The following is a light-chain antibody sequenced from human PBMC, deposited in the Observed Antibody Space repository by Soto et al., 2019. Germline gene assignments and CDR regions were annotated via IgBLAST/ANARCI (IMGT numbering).Light chain of an antibody. Sequence: EIVMTQSPATLSVSPGERATLSCRASESVSSNLAWYQQKPRQAPRLLIYGASTRATDVPARFSGSGSGTEFTLNISSLQSEDVAVYYCQQYNNWPAFGQGTKVEIK. CDR3: QQYNNWPA. CDR2: GAS. J-gene: IGKJ1*01. V-gene: IGKV3-15*01. CDR1: ESVSSN.